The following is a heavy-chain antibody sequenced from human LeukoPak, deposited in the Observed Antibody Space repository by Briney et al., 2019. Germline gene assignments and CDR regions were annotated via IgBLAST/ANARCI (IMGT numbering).Heavy chain of an antibody. CDR3: VRDDCAADACYPGGY. Sequence: ASVKVSCKASGYTFTNYVVHWVRQAPGQRPEWMGYINAGNGDTKYSKNFHDRVTITRDTSASTAYMEVSSLTSEDTALYSCVRDDCAADACYPGGYWGQGTLVTVSS. CDR1: GYTFTNYV. CDR2: INAGNGDT. D-gene: IGHD2-21*02. V-gene: IGHV1-3*01. J-gene: IGHJ4*02.